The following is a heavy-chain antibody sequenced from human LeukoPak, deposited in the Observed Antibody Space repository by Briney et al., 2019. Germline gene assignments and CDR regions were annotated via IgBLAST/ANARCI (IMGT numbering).Heavy chain of an antibody. V-gene: IGHV3-23*01. J-gene: IGHJ4*02. CDR3: AKDSLGYCSSTSCYAFDY. Sequence: GGSLRLSCAASGFTFSRYAMTWVRQAPGKGLEWVSTISGSGGSTYYADSVKGRFTISRDNSKNTLYLQMNSLRAEDTAVYYCAKDSLGYCSSTSCYAFDYWGQGTLVTVSS. CDR1: GFTFSRYA. CDR2: ISGSGGST. D-gene: IGHD2-2*03.